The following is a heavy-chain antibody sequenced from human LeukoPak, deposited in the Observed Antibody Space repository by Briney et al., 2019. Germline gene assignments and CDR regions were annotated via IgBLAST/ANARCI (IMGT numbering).Heavy chain of an antibody. Sequence: SETLSLTCTVSGASISGYYWSWIRQPPGEGLEWIGYIYYSGSTNYYPSLRSRVTISVDTSKNQFSLMLSSVTAADTAVYYCARDGGDGYNFWGQGTLVTVSS. CDR3: ARDGGDGYNF. D-gene: IGHD5-24*01. CDR1: GASISGYY. V-gene: IGHV4-59*01. CDR2: IYYSGST. J-gene: IGHJ4*02.